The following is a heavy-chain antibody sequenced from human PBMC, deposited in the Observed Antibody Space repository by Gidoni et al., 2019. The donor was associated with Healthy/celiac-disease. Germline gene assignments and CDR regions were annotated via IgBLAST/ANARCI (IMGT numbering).Heavy chain of an antibody. CDR3: ARDYYDILTGYGWFDP. Sequence: EEQLVESGGGLVQPGGSLRLSCAASGFTFSSYAMHWVRQATGKGLEYVSAISSNGGSTYYANSVKGRFTISRDNSKNTLYLQMGSLRAEDMAVYYCARDYYDILTGYGWFDPWGQGTLVTVSS. D-gene: IGHD3-9*01. J-gene: IGHJ5*02. CDR2: ISSNGGST. CDR1: GFTFSSYA. V-gene: IGHV3-64*01.